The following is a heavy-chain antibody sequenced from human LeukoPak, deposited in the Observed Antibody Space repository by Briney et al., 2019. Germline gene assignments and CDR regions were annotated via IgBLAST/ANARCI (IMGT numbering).Heavy chain of an antibody. D-gene: IGHD5-18*01. Sequence: SETLSLTCAVSGGSISSISSNNWAWIRQPPGKGLELIAAIHYTGSTYYNPSFMRRVTISVDTSKNQFSLKLNSLTATDTAVYYCARLPTGYPNWFDTWGQGILVTVSS. CDR1: GGSISSISSNN. CDR3: ARLPTGYPNWFDT. V-gene: IGHV4-39*01. J-gene: IGHJ5*02. CDR2: IHYTGST.